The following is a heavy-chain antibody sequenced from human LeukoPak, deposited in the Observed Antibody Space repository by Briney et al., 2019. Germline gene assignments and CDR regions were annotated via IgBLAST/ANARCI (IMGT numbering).Heavy chain of an antibody. D-gene: IGHD5-24*01. Sequence: GESLQISCKGSGYSFTSYWIGWVRQMPGKGLEWMGIIYPGDSDTRYSPSFQGQVTISADKSISTAYLQWSSLKASDTAMYYCARRGPRDGYNLDFDYWGQGTLVTVSS. CDR1: GYSFTSYW. J-gene: IGHJ4*02. V-gene: IGHV5-51*01. CDR3: ARRGPRDGYNLDFDY. CDR2: IYPGDSDT.